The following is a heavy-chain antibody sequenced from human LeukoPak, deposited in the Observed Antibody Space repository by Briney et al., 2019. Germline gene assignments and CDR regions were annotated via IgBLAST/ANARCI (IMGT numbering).Heavy chain of an antibody. D-gene: IGHD2-15*01. CDR2: INPNSGGT. CDR1: GYTFTGYY. CDR3: ARSLIVVVVAATHSDY. J-gene: IGHJ4*02. V-gene: IGHV1-2*02. Sequence: GASVKVSCKASGYTFTGYYMRWVRQAPGQGLEWMGWINPNSGGTNYAQKFQGRVTMTRDTSISTAYMELSRLRSDDTAVYYCARSLIVVVVAATHSDYWGQGTLVTVSS.